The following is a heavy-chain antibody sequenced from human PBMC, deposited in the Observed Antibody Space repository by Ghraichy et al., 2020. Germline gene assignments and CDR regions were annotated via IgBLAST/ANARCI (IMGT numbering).Heavy chain of an antibody. CDR3: ASNQRAEQWLVTYYYYYGMDV. Sequence: SVKVSCKASGYTFTSYAMHWVRQAPGQRLEWMGWINAGNGNTKYSQKFQGRVTITRDTSASTAYMELSSLRSEDTAVYYCASNQRAEQWLVTYYYYYGMDVWGQGTTVTVSS. CDR2: INAGNGNT. J-gene: IGHJ6*02. D-gene: IGHD6-19*01. V-gene: IGHV1-3*01. CDR1: GYTFTSYA.